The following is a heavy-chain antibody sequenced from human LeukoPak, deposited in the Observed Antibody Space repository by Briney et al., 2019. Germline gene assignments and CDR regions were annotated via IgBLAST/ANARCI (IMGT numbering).Heavy chain of an antibody. D-gene: IGHD1-26*01. CDR3: ARRRDLYSGSYYPFDY. V-gene: IGHV5-51*01. J-gene: IGHJ4*02. CDR1: GYSFTNYW. Sequence: GESLKISCKGSGYSFTNYWIGWGRQMPGKGLKLMGIIYPGDSDARYSPSFQGQVTISADQSISTAYLQWSSLKASDTAMYYCARRRDLYSGSYYPFDYWGQGTLVTVSS. CDR2: IYPGDSDA.